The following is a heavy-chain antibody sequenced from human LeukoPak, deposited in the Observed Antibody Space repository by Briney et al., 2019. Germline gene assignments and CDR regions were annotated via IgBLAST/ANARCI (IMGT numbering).Heavy chain of an antibody. D-gene: IGHD4-17*01. CDR2: ISWNSGSI. J-gene: IGHJ6*03. CDR3: AKDIRRYYYYYMDV. Sequence: GGSLRLSCAASGFTFDDYAMHWVRQAPGKGLEWVSGISWNSGSIGYADSVKGRFTISRDNAKNSLYLQMNSLRAEDTALYCCAKDIRRYYYYYMDVWGKGTTVTISS. V-gene: IGHV3-9*01. CDR1: GFTFDDYA.